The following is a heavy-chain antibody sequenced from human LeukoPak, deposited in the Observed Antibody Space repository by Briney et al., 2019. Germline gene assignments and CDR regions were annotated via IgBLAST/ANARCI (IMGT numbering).Heavy chain of an antibody. CDR2: INDRGRA. Sequence: SETLSLTCAVYGGSFSNYYWNWIRQTPGKGLEWLGEINDRGRANYNPSLMSRVTVYVDTSKNQFSLRLPSVTATDTAIYYCARRWNYGRNYYIDVWGKGATVSVSS. CDR1: GGSFSNYY. V-gene: IGHV4-34*01. J-gene: IGHJ6*03. CDR3: ARRWNYGRNYYIDV. D-gene: IGHD1-7*01.